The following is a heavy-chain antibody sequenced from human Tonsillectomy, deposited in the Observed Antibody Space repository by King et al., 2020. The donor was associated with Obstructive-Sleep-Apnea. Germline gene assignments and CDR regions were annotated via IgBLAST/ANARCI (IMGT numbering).Heavy chain of an antibody. CDR2: MLYDGRNK. V-gene: IGHV3-30*04. CDR1: GFTLSSYD. J-gene: IGHJ6*02. Sequence: VQLVESGGGVVQPGRSLRLSCTASGFTLSSYDMHWVRQAPGKGLEWVAVMLYDGRNKYSADSVKGRFTISRDHSKNTLYLQMNSLRAEDTAVYYCARVPIHDYGDYVNYYYGMDVWGQGTTVTVSS. CDR3: ARVPIHDYGDYVNYYYGMDV. D-gene: IGHD4-17*01.